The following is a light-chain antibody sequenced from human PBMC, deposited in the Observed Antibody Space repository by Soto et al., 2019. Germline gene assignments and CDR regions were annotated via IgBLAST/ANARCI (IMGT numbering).Light chain of an antibody. CDR1: QTVSSTY. CDR2: GTS. Sequence: EIVLTQSPGTLSLSPGERATLSCRTSQTVSSTYLAWYQQKRGQAPRLLIYGTSNRATGIPDRFSGSGSGTEFTLTISRLEHADFSVYHCQLYGSSPLYSFAQGTELEIK. J-gene: IGKJ2*01. V-gene: IGKV3-20*01. CDR3: QLYGSSPLYS.